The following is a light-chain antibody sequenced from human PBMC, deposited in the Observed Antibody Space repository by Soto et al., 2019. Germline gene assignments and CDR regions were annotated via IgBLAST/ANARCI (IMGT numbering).Light chain of an antibody. V-gene: IGLV3-1*01. CDR2: QDS. CDR3: QAWDSSTVV. Sequence: SYELTQPPSVSVSPGQTAIITCSGDRLGDKYACWYQQKPGHSPVVVIYQDSRRPSAIPERFSGSKSGNTATLTISGTQAMDEADYSCQAWDSSTVVFGGGTQLTVL. J-gene: IGLJ2*01. CDR1: RLGDKY.